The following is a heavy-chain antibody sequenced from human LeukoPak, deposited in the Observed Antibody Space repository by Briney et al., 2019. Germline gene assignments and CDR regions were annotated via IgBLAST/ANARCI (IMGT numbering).Heavy chain of an antibody. D-gene: IGHD3-16*01. CDR1: GGSFSGYY. CDR3: ASALYVWGSHYFDY. V-gene: IGHV4-34*01. Sequence: SETLSLTCSVYGGSFSGYYWSWIRQPPGKGLEWIGEINHSGSTNYNPSLKSRVTISVDTSKNQFSLKLSSVTAADTAVYYCASALYVWGSHYFDYWGQGTLVTVSS. CDR2: INHSGST. J-gene: IGHJ4*02.